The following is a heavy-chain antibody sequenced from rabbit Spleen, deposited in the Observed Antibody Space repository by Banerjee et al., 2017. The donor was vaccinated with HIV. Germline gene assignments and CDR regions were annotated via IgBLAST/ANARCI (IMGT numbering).Heavy chain of an antibody. Sequence: QEQLVESGGGLVTLGGSLKLSCKVSGFDFSSYGISWVRQAPGKGLEWIACIYARGGLTWYASWATGRFTISKASSTAVTLQMTRLTAADTATYFCARDTSSSFSSYGMDLWGPGTLVTVS. J-gene: IGHJ6*01. CDR1: GFDFSSYG. CDR2: IYARGGLT. D-gene: IGHD1-1*01. CDR3: ARDTSSSFSSYGMDL. V-gene: IGHV1S45*01.